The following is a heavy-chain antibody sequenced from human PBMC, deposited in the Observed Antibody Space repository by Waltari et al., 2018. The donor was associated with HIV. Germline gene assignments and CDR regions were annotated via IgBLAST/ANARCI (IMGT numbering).Heavy chain of an antibody. J-gene: IGHJ4*02. Sequence: QVQLVQSGAEVTKPGASVKVSCKVSGYTPTELSMHWVRQAPGKGLEWMGGFDPEDGETIYAQKFQGRVTMTEDTSTDTAYMELSSLRSEDTAVYYCARGAPSRIAARLELDYWGQGTLVTVSS. V-gene: IGHV1-24*01. D-gene: IGHD6-6*01. CDR1: GYTPTELS. CDR2: FDPEDGET. CDR3: ARGAPSRIAARLELDY.